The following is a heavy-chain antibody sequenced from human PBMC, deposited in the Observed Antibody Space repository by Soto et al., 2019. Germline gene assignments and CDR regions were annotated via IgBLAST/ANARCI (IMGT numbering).Heavy chain of an antibody. CDR3: AKQKTRYCSSTSCIHPLDY. J-gene: IGHJ4*02. Sequence: GGSLRLSCAAAGLNFDDYGRHWVRKDTGKGLEWVSGISWNSGSIGYADSVKGRFTISRDNAKNSLYLQMNSLRAEDTALYYCAKQKTRYCSSTSCIHPLDYWGQGTLVTVSS. CDR1: GLNFDDYG. D-gene: IGHD2-2*01. CDR2: ISWNSGSI. V-gene: IGHV3-9*01.